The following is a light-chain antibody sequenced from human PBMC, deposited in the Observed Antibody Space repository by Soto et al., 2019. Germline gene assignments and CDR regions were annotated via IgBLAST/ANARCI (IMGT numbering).Light chain of an antibody. CDR3: QQYGSSLGVT. J-gene: IGKJ4*01. CDR1: QSVSSGY. Sequence: DIVLTQSPGTLYLSPGERATLSCRASQSVSSGYLAWYQQKPGQAPRLLIYGASSRATGIPDRFSGSGSGTDFTLTISRLEPEDFAVYYCQQYGSSLGVTFGGGTKVDIK. V-gene: IGKV3-20*01. CDR2: GAS.